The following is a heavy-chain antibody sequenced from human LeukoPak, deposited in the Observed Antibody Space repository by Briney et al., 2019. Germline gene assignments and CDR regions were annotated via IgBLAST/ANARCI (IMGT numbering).Heavy chain of an antibody. CDR1: GFTFSSYA. D-gene: IGHD3-22*01. CDR3: AKERAYYYDSSGSIKPYGYYYYMDV. CDR2: IRYDGSNK. V-gene: IGHV3-30*02. J-gene: IGHJ6*03. Sequence: GGSLRLSCAASGFTFSSYAMSWVRQAPGKGLEWVAFIRYDGSNKYYADSVKGRFTISRDNSKNTLYLQMNSLRAEDTAVYYCAKERAYYYDSSGSIKPYGYYYYMDVWGKGTTVTVSS.